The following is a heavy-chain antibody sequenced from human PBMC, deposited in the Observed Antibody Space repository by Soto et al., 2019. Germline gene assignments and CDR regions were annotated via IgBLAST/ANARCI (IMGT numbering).Heavy chain of an antibody. Sequence: PGGSLRLSCAASGFTFSSYWMSWVRQAPGKGLEWVANIKQDGSEKYYVDSVKGRFTISRDNAKNSLYLQMNSLRAEDTAVYYCARRMGHGYYDFWSGSPPLDYWGQGTLVTVSS. D-gene: IGHD3-3*01. CDR2: IKQDGSEK. CDR3: ARRMGHGYYDFWSGSPPLDY. J-gene: IGHJ4*02. CDR1: GFTFSSYW. V-gene: IGHV3-7*01.